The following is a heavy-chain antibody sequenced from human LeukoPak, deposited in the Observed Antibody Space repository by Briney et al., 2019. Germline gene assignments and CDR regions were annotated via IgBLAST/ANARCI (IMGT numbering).Heavy chain of an antibody. V-gene: IGHV4-39*01. Sequence: PSETLSLTCTVSGGSISSSSYYWGWIRQPPGKGLEWIGSIYYSGSTYYNPSLKSRVTISVDTSKNQFSLKLSSVTAADTAVYYCARLGYYDSKYYFDYWGQGTLVTVSS. J-gene: IGHJ4*02. CDR2: IYYSGST. CDR1: GGSISSSSYY. CDR3: ARLGYYDSKYYFDY. D-gene: IGHD3-22*01.